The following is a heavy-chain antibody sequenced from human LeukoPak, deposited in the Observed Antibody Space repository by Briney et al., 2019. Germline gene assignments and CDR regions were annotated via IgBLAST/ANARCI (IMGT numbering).Heavy chain of an antibody. J-gene: IGHJ6*02. CDR1: GSSFTSYW. CDR3: ARSSSGGYYYYGMDV. D-gene: IGHD3-10*01. V-gene: IGHV5-51*01. CDR2: IYPGDSDT. Sequence: GAPLQISCKGSGSSFTSYWIGWVRQLPGKGLEWMGIIYPGDSDTRYGPSFQGQVTISADKSISTAYLQWSSLKASDTAMYYCARSSSGGYYYYGMDVWGQGTTVTVSS.